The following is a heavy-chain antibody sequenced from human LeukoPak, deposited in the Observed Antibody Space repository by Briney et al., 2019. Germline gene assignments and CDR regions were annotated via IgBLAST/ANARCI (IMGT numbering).Heavy chain of an antibody. Sequence: GGSLRLPCAASGFTFSNYWMSWVRQAPGKGLEWVANIKQDGSEKYYVDSVKGRFTISRDNAKNSLYLQMNSLRAEDTAVYYCARGLLGATYYYDSSGHYHFDYWGQGTLVTVSS. D-gene: IGHD3-22*01. CDR1: GFTFSNYW. CDR2: IKQDGSEK. V-gene: IGHV3-7*01. J-gene: IGHJ4*02. CDR3: ARGLLGATYYYDSSGHYHFDY.